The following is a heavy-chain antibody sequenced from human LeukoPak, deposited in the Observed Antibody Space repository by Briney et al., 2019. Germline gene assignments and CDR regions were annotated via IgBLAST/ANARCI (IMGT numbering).Heavy chain of an antibody. CDR1: GFTFSSYS. CDR3: ARDGDPNYDFWSGSAYYMDV. CDR2: ISSSSSYI. V-gene: IGHV3-21*01. J-gene: IGHJ6*03. D-gene: IGHD3-3*01. Sequence: GGSLRLSCAASGFTFSSYSMNWVRQAPGKGLEWVSSISSSSSYIYYVDSVKGRFTISRDNAKNSLYLQMNSLRAEDTAVYYCARDGDPNYDFWSGSAYYMDVWGKGTTVTVSS.